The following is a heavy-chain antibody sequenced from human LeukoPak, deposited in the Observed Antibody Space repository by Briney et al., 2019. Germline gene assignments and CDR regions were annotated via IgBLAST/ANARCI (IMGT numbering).Heavy chain of an antibody. J-gene: IGHJ6*03. CDR1: GGSFSSYY. CDR2: INHSRST. D-gene: IGHD2-21*02. CDR3: ARVGVVTATEPYYYYYYYMDV. Sequence: PSETLSLTCAIYGGSFSSYYWSWIRQPPGKGLEWIGEINHSRSTSYNPSLKSRVTISVDTSKNQFSLKLSSVTAADTAVYYCARVGVVTATEPYYYYYYYMDVWGKGTTVTISS. V-gene: IGHV4-34*01.